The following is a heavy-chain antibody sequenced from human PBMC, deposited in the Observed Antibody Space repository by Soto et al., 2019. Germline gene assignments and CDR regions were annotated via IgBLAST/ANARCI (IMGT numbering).Heavy chain of an antibody. V-gene: IGHV4-39*01. J-gene: IGHJ4*02. CDR2: IYYSGST. CDR1: GGSISSSSYY. CDR3: ARQPYYGSGSYIH. D-gene: IGHD3-10*01. Sequence: SETLSLTCTVSGGSISSSSYYWGWIRQPPGKGLEWIGSIYYSGSTYYNPSLKSRVTISVDTSKNQFSLKLSSVTAADTAVYYCARQPYYGSGSYIHWGQGTLVTVSS.